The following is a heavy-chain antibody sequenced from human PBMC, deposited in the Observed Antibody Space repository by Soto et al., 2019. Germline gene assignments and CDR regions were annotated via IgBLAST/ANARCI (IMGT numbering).Heavy chain of an antibody. CDR3: ARVPVPWYRGSWREWGYYYDY. CDR1: GDPLSGGGFS. D-gene: IGHD6-13*01. J-gene: IGHJ4*02. Sequence: SETLCLTCAVSGDPLSGGGFSWNWIRQSPEKGLEGIGYIYPSGTSYYNPSLKSRFTISVDRSQNQFSLKLSSMTAADTAGYDCARVPVPWYRGSWREWGYYYDYWGQGTLVTVSS. CDR2: IYPSGTS. V-gene: IGHV4-30-2*06.